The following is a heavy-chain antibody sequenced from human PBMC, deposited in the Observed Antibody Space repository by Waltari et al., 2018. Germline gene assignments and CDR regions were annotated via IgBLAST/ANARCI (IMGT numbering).Heavy chain of an antibody. D-gene: IGHD3-10*01. V-gene: IGHV3-7*01. CDR3: GVTPRGSSFDF. Sequence: EVQLMESGGGLVQPGGSLRLSCAASGFTFSSFWMSWVRQAPGKGLEWVANIKTDGSETYYVDSVKGRFTISRDNAKNSLYLQLNSLRAEDTAVYYCGVTPRGSSFDFWGQGTMVIVSS. J-gene: IGHJ3*01. CDR1: GFTFSSFW. CDR2: IKTDGSET.